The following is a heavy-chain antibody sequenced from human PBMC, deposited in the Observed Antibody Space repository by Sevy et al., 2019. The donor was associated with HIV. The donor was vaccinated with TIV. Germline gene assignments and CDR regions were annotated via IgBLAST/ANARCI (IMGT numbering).Heavy chain of an antibody. CDR3: ATSRSGYFDSSGYYIY. V-gene: IGHV5-51*04. Sequence: GESLKISCKGSGYSFTSHWIGWVRHMPGKGVEWMGIIYPDDSDTRYSPSFQGQVTFSADKPISTAYLQWSSLKASDTAMYYCATSRSGYFDSSGYYIYWGQGTLVTVSS. D-gene: IGHD3-22*01. CDR1: GYSFTSHW. CDR2: IYPDDSDT. J-gene: IGHJ4*02.